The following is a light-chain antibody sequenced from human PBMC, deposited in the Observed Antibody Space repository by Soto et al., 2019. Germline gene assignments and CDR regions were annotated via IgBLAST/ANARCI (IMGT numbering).Light chain of an antibody. CDR2: DAS. Sequence: EIVLTQSPATLSLSPGERATLSCRASQSVSSYLAWYQQKPGQAPRLLIYDASNRATGIPARFSGSGSGTDFALTISSLEPEDFAVYYCQQRSNWLGYGVGQGTKLEIK. CDR3: QQRSNWLGYG. CDR1: QSVSSY. V-gene: IGKV3-11*01. J-gene: IGKJ2*01.